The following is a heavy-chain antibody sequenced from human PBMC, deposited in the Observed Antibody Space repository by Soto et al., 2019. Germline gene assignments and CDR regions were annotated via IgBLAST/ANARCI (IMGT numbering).Heavy chain of an antibody. CDR1: GGSISSSSYY. J-gene: IGHJ4*02. Sequence: SETLSLTCTVSGGSISSSSYYWGWIRQPPGKGLEWIGSIYYSGSTSYNPSLESRVTISVDRSKNQFSLKLRSVTAADTAVYYCARGSTVTTVLFDYWGQGTLVTVSS. V-gene: IGHV4-39*01. CDR2: IYYSGST. D-gene: IGHD4-17*01. CDR3: ARGSTVTTVLFDY.